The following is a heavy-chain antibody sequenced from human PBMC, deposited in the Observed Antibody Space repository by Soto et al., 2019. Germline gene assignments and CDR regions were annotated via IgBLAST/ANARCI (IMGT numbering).Heavy chain of an antibody. CDR2: IWYDGSNK. J-gene: IGHJ3*02. V-gene: IGHV3-33*01. CDR3: ARERDYDFWSGYDDFDI. CDR1: GFTFSSYG. Sequence: GGSLRLSCAASGFTFSSYGMHWVRQAPGKGLEWVAVIWYDGSNKYYADSVKGRFTISRDNSKNTLYLQMKSLRAEDTAVYYWARERDYDFWSGYDDFDIWGQGTMVTVSS. D-gene: IGHD3-3*01.